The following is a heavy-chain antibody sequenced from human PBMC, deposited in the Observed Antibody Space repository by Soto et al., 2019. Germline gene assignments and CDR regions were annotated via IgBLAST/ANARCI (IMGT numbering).Heavy chain of an antibody. CDR1: GFTFSDYY. J-gene: IGHJ3*02. V-gene: IGHV3-11*06. CDR3: ARDLLAYCGGDCPNAFDI. Sequence: QVQLVESGGGLVKPGASLRLSCAASGFTFSDYYMSWIRQAPGKGLQWVSYISSSSSYTNYADSVKGQFTISRDNAKNSLYLQMTGLRAEDTAVYYCARDLLAYCGGDCPNAFDIWDQGTMVTVSS. CDR2: ISSSSSYT. D-gene: IGHD2-21*02.